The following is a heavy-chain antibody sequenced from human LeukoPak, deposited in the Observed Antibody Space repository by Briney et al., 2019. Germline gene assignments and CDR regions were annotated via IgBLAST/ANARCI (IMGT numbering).Heavy chain of an antibody. V-gene: IGHV1-2*02. D-gene: IGHD3-22*01. CDR1: GYTFTGYY. Sequence: GASVKVSCKASGYTFTGYYMHWVRQAPGQGLEWMGWINPNSGGTNYAQKFQGGVTMTRDTSISTAYMELSRLRSDDTAVYYCARGVDYDSSGYYYYFDYWGQGTLVTVSS. CDR3: ARGVDYDSSGYYYYFDY. J-gene: IGHJ4*02. CDR2: INPNSGGT.